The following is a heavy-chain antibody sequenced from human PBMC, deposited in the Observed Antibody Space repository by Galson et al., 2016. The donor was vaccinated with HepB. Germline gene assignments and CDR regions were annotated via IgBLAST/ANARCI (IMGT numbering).Heavy chain of an antibody. Sequence: SVKVSCKASGYTFSNYYMHWVRQAPGQGLEWMGIINPSSGSTTYAQKFQGRVTKTRDTSASTVYMDLSSLRSEDTAVYYCARDRKSVDWLLYNGHFDSWGQGTLVTVSS. CDR1: GYTFSNYY. V-gene: IGHV1-46*01. CDR3: ARDRKSVDWLLYNGHFDS. J-gene: IGHJ4*02. CDR2: INPSSGST. D-gene: IGHD3-9*01.